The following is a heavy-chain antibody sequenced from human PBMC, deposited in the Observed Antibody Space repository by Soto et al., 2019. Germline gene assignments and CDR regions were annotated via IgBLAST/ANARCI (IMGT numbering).Heavy chain of an antibody. D-gene: IGHD3-10*01. J-gene: IGHJ4*02. CDR3: VRRVSGDYDD. CDR1: GFTFSSYD. V-gene: IGHV3-64*01. Sequence: EVQLAESGGGMVQPGGSLRLSCVASGFTFSSYDMHWVRQAPGKGLEYVSSISSNGGTTYYGNSVKGRFNISRDNSKNTLYLQMGSLRADDFAVYYCVRRVSGDYDDWGQGTLVTVSS. CDR2: ISSNGGTT.